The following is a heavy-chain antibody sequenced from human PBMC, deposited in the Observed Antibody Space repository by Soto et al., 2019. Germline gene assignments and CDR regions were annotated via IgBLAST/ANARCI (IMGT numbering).Heavy chain of an antibody. V-gene: IGHV2-5*02. J-gene: IGHJ4*02. CDR2: IYWDDDK. CDR3: AHNVYGSGTFGH. Sequence: QITLKESGPTLVKPTQTLTLTCSFSGFSLSTTGVGVGWIRQPPGKALDWLALIYWDDDKRSSPSLKNRLTITRDTSKNQVVLNMTNMDPVDTATDYCAHNVYGSGTFGHWGQGTLVTVSS. CDR1: GFSLSTTGVG. D-gene: IGHD3-10*01.